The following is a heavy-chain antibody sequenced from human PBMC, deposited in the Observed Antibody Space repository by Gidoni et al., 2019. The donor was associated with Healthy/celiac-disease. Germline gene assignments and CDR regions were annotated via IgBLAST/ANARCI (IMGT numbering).Heavy chain of an antibody. V-gene: IGHV3-53*01. CDR1: GFTVSSNY. Sequence: EVQLLESGRGLTQPGGAMRLSCAASGFTVSSNYMSWVRQAPGKGLEWGSVIYSGGSTYYADSVKGQFTISRDNSKNTLYLQMNSLRAGDTAVYYCARGGGGGGNRRLRDYWGQGTLVTVSS. CDR2: IYSGGST. CDR3: ARGGGGGGNRRLRDY. D-gene: IGHD3-16*01. J-gene: IGHJ4*02.